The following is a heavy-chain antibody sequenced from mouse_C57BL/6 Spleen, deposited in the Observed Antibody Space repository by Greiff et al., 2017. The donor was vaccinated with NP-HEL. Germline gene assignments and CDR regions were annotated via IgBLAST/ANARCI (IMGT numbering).Heavy chain of an antibody. J-gene: IGHJ3*01. V-gene: IGHV1-26*01. CDR2: INPNNGGT. D-gene: IGHD3-1*01. CDR3: ARYWGYSRGWFAY. Sequence: VQLQQSGPELVKPGASVKISCKASGYTFTDYYMNWVKQSHGKSLEWIGDINPNNGGTSYNQKFKGKATLTVDKSSSTAYMELRSLTSEDSAVYYCARYWGYSRGWFAYWGQGTLVTVSA. CDR1: GYTFTDYY.